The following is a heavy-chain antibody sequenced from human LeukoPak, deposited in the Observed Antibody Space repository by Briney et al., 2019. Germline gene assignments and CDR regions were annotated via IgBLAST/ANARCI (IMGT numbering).Heavy chain of an antibody. CDR2: INPSGGST. CDR3: ANPPTVTSFDY. V-gene: IGHV1-46*01. Sequence: GASVKVSCKASGYTFTSYFMHWVRQAPGQGLEWMGIINPSGGSTNYAQKFQGRVTMTRDTSTSTVYMELSSLRSEDTAVYYCANPPTVTSFDYWGQGTLVTVSS. D-gene: IGHD4-11*01. CDR1: GYTFTSYF. J-gene: IGHJ4*02.